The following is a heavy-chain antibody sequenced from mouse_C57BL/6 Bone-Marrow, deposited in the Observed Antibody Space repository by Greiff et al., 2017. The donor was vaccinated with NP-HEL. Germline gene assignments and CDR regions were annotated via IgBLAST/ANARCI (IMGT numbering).Heavy chain of an antibody. Sequence: EVQLQQSGTVLARPGASVKMSCKTSGYTFTSYWMHWVKQRPGQGLEWIGAIYPGNSDTSYNQKFKGKAKLTAVTSASTAYMELSSLTNEDSAVYYCTRRGYSNYVGLFDYWGQGTTLTVSS. CDR2: IYPGNSDT. J-gene: IGHJ2*01. D-gene: IGHD2-5*01. CDR1: GYTFTSYW. V-gene: IGHV1-5*01. CDR3: TRRGYSNYVGLFDY.